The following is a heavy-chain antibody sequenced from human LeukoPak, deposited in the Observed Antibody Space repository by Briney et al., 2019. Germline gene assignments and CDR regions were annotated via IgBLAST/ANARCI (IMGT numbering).Heavy chain of an antibody. D-gene: IGHD4/OR15-4a*01. CDR2: ISYSGST. V-gene: IGHV4-59*01. Sequence: TSETLSLTCTVSGGSISSYFWSWIRQPPGKGLEWIGYISYSGSTIYNPSLKSRVTMSVDTSKDQFSLRLSSVTAADTAMFYCARATDPNTNFDYWGQGTLVTVSS. CDR3: ARATDPNTNFDY. CDR1: GGSISSYF. J-gene: IGHJ4*02.